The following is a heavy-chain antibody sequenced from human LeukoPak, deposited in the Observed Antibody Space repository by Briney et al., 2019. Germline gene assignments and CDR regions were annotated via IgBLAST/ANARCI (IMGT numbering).Heavy chain of an antibody. CDR2: ISWDGGST. CDR3: ARYYDILTGLDL. V-gene: IGHV3-43D*04. CDR1: GFTFSSYA. J-gene: IGHJ5*02. Sequence: GRSLRLSCAASGFTFSSYAMHWVRQAPGKGLEWVSLISWDGGSTCYADSVKGRFTISRDNSKNSLYLQMNSLRAEDTALYYCARYYDILTGLDLWGQGTLVTVSS. D-gene: IGHD3-9*01.